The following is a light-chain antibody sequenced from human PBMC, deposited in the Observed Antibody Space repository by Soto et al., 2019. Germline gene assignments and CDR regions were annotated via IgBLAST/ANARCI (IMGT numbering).Light chain of an antibody. CDR3: QHYDNYPMYT. J-gene: IGKJ2*01. CDR2: DAS. CDR1: QDINNF. V-gene: IGKV1-33*01. Sequence: DIQMTQSPSSLSASVGDRVTITCQASQDINNFLNWYQQKPGKAPKLLIYDASNLETGVPSRFSGSGSGTDYTFTISSLEPEDIATHYCQHYDNYPMYTFGQGTKLEIK.